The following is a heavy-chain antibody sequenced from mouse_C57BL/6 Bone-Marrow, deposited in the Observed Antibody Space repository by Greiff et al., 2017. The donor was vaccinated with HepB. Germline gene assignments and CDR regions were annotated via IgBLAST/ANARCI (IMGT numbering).Heavy chain of an antibody. CDR2: IYPRSGNT. J-gene: IGHJ1*03. V-gene: IGHV1-81*01. CDR3: ARGKIFPWYFAV. CDR1: GYTFTSYG. Sequence: QVQLQQSGAELARPGASVKLSCKASGYTFTSYGISWVKQRTGQGLEWIGEIYPRSGNTYYNEKFKGKATLTADKSSSTAYMELRSLTSEDSAVYFCARGKIFPWYFAVWGTGTTVTVSS.